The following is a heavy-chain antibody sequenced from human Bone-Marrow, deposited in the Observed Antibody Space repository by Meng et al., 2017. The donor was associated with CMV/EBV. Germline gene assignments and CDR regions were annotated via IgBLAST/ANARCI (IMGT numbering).Heavy chain of an antibody. CDR1: GFTFRSYA. CDR3: AKDRGAYYYDSSGYYYYYGMDV. D-gene: IGHD3-22*01. V-gene: IGHV3-30-3*01. CDR2: ISYDGSNK. J-gene: IGHJ6*02. Sequence: LSLTCAASGFTFRSYAMHWVRQAPGKGLEWVAVISYDGSNKYYADSVKGRFTISRDNSKNTLYLQMNSLRAEDTAVYYCAKDRGAYYYDSSGYYYYYGMDVWGQGTTVTVSS.